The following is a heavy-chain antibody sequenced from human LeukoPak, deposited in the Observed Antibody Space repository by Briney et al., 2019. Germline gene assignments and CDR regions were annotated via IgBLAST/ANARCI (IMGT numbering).Heavy chain of an antibody. Sequence: GGSLRLSCAASGFTFSSYEMNWIRQAPGKGLEWISYISNSGSTKYYADSVKGRFAISRDNAKNSLYLQMNSLRAEDTAVYYCAAVIDYWGQGTLVTVSS. CDR2: ISNSGSTK. J-gene: IGHJ4*02. CDR1: GFTFSSYE. V-gene: IGHV3-48*03. CDR3: AAVIDY.